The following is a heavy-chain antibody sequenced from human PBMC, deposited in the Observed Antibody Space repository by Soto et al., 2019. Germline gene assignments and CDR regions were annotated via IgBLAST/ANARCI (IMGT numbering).Heavy chain of an antibody. V-gene: IGHV3-13*01. CDR2: FGSAGDI. CDR3: ARGGPNWDYYFYGMDV. D-gene: IGHD3-16*01. Sequence: GGSLRLSCAASGFTFNNYDMLWVRQAPGKGLEWVSTFGSAGDIYYSDSVKGRFTISRDNARNSLYLQMNSLRAADTAVYYCARGGPNWDYYFYGMDVWGQGTTVTVSS. CDR1: GFTFNNYD. J-gene: IGHJ6*02.